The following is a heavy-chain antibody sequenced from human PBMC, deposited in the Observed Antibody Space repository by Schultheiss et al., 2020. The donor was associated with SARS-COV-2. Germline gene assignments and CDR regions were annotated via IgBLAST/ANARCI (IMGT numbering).Heavy chain of an antibody. CDR3: ARVGIGVTPPLGYYFDY. CDR1: GYTFTSYG. D-gene: IGHD2-21*02. J-gene: IGHJ4*02. V-gene: IGHV1-18*01. Sequence: ASVKVSCKASGYTFTSYGISWVRQAPGQGLEWMGWISAYNGNTNYAQKLQGRVTMTTDTSTSTAYMELRSLRSDDTAVYYCARVGIGVTPPLGYYFDYWGQGTLVTVS. CDR2: ISAYNGNT.